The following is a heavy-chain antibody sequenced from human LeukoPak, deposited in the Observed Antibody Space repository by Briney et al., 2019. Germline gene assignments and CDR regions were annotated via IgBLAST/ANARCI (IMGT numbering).Heavy chain of an antibody. CDR2: IGNDGSN. CDR1: GFIFSSYG. D-gene: IGHD2-21*01. J-gene: IGHJ4*02. Sequence: GGSLRLSCAASGFIFSSYGIHWVRQAPGKGLEWVAFIGNDGSNNYADSVKGRFTISRDNSKNTAHLQMNSLRPEDTAVYYCAKDIAPPYCGGDCFSEWGQGTLVTVSS. V-gene: IGHV3-30*02. CDR3: AKDIAPPYCGGDCFSE.